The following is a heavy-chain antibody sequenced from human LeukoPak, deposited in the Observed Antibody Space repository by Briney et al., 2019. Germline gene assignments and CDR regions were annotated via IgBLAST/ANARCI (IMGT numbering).Heavy chain of an antibody. D-gene: IGHD3-22*01. CDR2: ISGSGGST. CDR1: GFTFSSYA. CDR3: AKWGSRGYYYDSSGYYYSFDY. Sequence: GGSLRLSCAASGFTFSSYAMSWVRQAPGKGLEWVSAISGSGGSTYYADSVKGRFTISRDNSKNTLYLQMNSLRAEDTAVYYCAKWGSRGYYYDSSGYYYSFDYWGQGTLVTVSS. J-gene: IGHJ4*02. V-gene: IGHV3-23*01.